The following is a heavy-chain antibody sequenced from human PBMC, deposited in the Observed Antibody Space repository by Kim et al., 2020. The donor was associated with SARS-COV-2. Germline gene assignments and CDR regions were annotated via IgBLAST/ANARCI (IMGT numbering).Heavy chain of an antibody. CDR2: INTNTGNP. Sequence: ASVKVSCKASGYTFTSYAMNWVRQAPGQGLEWMGWINTNTGNPTYAQGFTGRFVFSLDTSVSTAYLQISSLKAEDTAVYYCARGRSGLGGSGTISRDYWGQGTLVTVSS. V-gene: IGHV7-4-1*02. CDR3: ARGRSGLGGSGTISRDY. J-gene: IGHJ4*02. CDR1: GYTFTSYA. D-gene: IGHD3-10*01.